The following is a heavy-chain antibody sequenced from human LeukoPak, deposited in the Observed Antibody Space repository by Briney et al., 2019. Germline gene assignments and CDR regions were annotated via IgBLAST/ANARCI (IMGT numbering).Heavy chain of an antibody. D-gene: IGHD6-19*01. CDR2: ISGRGGVT. V-gene: IGHV3-23*01. Sequence: PGGSLRLSCAASGFIVSSNYALSWVRQAPGKGLEWVSGISGRGGVTYYADSVKGRFTISRDNSKNTLYLQMNSLRAEDTAVYYCAKADKIAVAGIGYFDYWGQGTLVTVSS. J-gene: IGHJ4*02. CDR1: GFIVSSNYA. CDR3: AKADKIAVAGIGYFDY.